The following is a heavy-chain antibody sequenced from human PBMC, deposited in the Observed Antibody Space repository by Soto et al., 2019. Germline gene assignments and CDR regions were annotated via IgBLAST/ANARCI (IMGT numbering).Heavy chain of an antibody. D-gene: IGHD6-19*01. CDR3: SRERGAVASTADAFDI. CDR2: VYFSGST. J-gene: IGHJ3*02. CDR1: GGAIPGYY. V-gene: IGHV4-59*01. Sequence: KTSETLSLTCNVSGGAIPGYYWNWIRQPPGKGLEWIGYVYFSGSTKYNPSLKRRVTILVDMSKNQFSLRLTSVTSADTAVYYCSRERGAVASTADAFDIWGQGTMVTVSS.